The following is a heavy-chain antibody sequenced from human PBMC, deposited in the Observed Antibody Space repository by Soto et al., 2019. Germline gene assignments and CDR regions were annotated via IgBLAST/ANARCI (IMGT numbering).Heavy chain of an antibody. CDR3: ARSPPLYPPFDY. V-gene: IGHV1-46*01. Sequence: ASVKVSCKASGYTFTSYYRHWVRQAPGQGLEWMGIINPSGGSTSYAQKFQGRVTMTRDTSTSTVYMELSSLRSEDTAVYYCARSPPLYPPFDYWGQGTLVTVSS. J-gene: IGHJ4*02. CDR1: GYTFTSYY. CDR2: INPSGGST.